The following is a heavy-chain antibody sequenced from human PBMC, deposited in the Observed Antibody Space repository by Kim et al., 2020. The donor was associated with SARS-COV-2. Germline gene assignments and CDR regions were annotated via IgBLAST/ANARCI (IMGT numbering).Heavy chain of an antibody. V-gene: IGHV3-7*03. J-gene: IGHJ5*02. D-gene: IGHD6-19*01. Sequence: GGSLRLSCAASGFTFSSYWMSWVRQAPGKGLEWVANIKQDGSEKYYVDSVKGRFTISRDNAKNSLYLQMNSLRAEDTAVYYCARDFTPAQWLVRSAWFDPWGQGTLVTVSS. CDR1: GFTFSSYW. CDR3: ARDFTPAQWLVRSAWFDP. CDR2: IKQDGSEK.